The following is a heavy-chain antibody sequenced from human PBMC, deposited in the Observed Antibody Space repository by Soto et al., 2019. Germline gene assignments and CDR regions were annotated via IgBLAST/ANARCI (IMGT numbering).Heavy chain of an antibody. Sequence: GGSLRLSCAASGFTFSDYYMSWIRQAPGKGLEWVSYISSSGSTIYYADSVKGRFTISRDNAKNSLYLQMNSLRAEDTAVYYCARETDPLGDYYYMDVWGKGTTVTVSS. V-gene: IGHV3-11*01. CDR3: ARETDPLGDYYYMDV. J-gene: IGHJ6*03. CDR2: ISSSGSTI. CDR1: GFTFSDYY.